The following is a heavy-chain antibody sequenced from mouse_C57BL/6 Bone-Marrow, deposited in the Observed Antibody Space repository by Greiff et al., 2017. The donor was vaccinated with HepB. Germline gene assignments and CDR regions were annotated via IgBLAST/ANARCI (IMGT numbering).Heavy chain of an antibody. CDR3: TTPPYYYGPAY. J-gene: IGHJ3*01. V-gene: IGHV6-6*01. Sequence: EVMLVESGGGLVQPGGSMKLSCAASGFTFSDAWMDWVRQSPEKGLEWVAEIRNKANNHATYYAESVKGRFTISRDDSKSSVYLQMNSLRAEVTGIYYCTTPPYYYGPAYWGQGTLVTVSA. CDR1: GFTFSDAW. D-gene: IGHD1-1*01. CDR2: IRNKANNHAT.